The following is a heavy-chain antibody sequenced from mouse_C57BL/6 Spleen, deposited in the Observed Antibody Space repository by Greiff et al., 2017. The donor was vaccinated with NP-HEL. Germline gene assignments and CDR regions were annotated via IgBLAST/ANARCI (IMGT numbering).Heavy chain of an antibody. CDR1: GYTFTSYW. D-gene: IGHD4-1*01. CDR2: IDPSDSYT. J-gene: IGHJ1*03. Sequence: VQLQQPGAELVKPGASVKLSCKASGYTFTSYWMQWVKQRPGQGLEWIGEIDPSDSYTNYNQKVKGKATLTVETSSSTAYMQLSSRTSEDSAVYYCARRLGNWYFDVWGTGTTVTVSS. V-gene: IGHV1-50*01. CDR3: ARRLGNWYFDV.